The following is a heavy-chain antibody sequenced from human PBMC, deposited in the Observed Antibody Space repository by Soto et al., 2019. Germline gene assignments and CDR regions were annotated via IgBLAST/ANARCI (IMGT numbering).Heavy chain of an antibody. D-gene: IGHD1-7*01. CDR1: NVSTSISHW. J-gene: IGHJ4*02. CDR3: ARKTDASLTGATGPYCFDS. Sequence: QVHLQESGPGLVQPSWTLSLTCVVSNVSTSISHWWSWVRPPPGKGLEWMPDIYHNAITFYNPSLETRATISVDNSKNQFSLTLRSVTAADTALYSGARKTDASLTGATGPYCFDSWGQGTLVTVSS. CDR2: IYHNAIT. V-gene: IGHV4-4*02.